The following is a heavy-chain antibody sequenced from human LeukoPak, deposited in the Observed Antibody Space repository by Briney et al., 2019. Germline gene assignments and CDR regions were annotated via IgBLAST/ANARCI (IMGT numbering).Heavy chain of an antibody. CDR3: AKDRSSSSLLPDY. J-gene: IGHJ4*02. CDR2: IYSGGST. D-gene: IGHD6-6*01. V-gene: IGHV3-53*01. CDR1: GFTVSSNY. Sequence: GSLRLSCAASGFTVSSNYMSWVRQAPGKGLEWVSVIYSGGSTYYADSVKGRFTISRDNSKNTLYLQMNSLRAEDTAVYYCAKDRSSSSLLPDYWGQGTLVTVSS.